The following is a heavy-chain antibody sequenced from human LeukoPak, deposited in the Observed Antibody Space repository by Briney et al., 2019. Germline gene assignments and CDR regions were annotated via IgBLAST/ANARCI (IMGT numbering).Heavy chain of an antibody. D-gene: IGHD4-11*01. J-gene: IGHJ6*02. CDR3: ARSMAVDYNGPFYYYYGMDV. Sequence: SETLSLTCTVSGGSISSGGYYWSWIRQHPGKGLEWIGYINYSGSTYYNPSLKSRVTISVDTSKNQFSLKLSSVTAADTAVYYCARSMAVDYNGPFYYYYGMDVWSQGTTVTVSS. V-gene: IGHV4-31*03. CDR2: INYSGST. CDR1: GGSISSGGYY.